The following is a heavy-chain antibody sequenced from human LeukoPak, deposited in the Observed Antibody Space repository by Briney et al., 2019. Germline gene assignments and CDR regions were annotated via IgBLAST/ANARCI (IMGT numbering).Heavy chain of an antibody. V-gene: IGHV3-23*01. CDR2: ISGSGGST. CDR1: AFPFSNYG. J-gene: IGHJ4*02. Sequence: PGGTLRLSCAASAFPFSNYGMNWVRQAPGKGLEWVSAISGSGGSTYYADSVKGRFTISRDNSKNTLYLQMNSLRAEDTAVYYCAKDRIVATIWAYYFDYWGQGTLVTVSS. D-gene: IGHD5-12*01. CDR3: AKDRIVATIWAYYFDY.